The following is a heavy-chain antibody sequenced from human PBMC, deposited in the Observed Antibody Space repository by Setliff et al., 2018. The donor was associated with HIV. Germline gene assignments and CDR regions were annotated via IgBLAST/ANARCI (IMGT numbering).Heavy chain of an antibody. Sequence: ASVKVSCKAFGYTFINYGISWVRQAPGQGLEWMGWISAYNGNTNYPQKLQDRVTMTTDTSTSTAYMELSSLRSEDTAVYYCARGATITYYFDYWGQGTLVTVSS. J-gene: IGHJ4*02. CDR2: ISAYNGNT. D-gene: IGHD5-12*01. V-gene: IGHV1-18*01. CDR1: GYTFINYG. CDR3: ARGATITYYFDY.